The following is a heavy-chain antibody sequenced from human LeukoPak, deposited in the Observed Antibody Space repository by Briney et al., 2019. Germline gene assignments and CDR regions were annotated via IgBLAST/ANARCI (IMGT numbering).Heavy chain of an antibody. CDR2: ISSRDDST. CDR1: GFTFSSYG. CDR3: ARGSRDGYNYGLFDY. V-gene: IGHV3-23*01. J-gene: IGHJ4*02. D-gene: IGHD5-24*01. Sequence: GGTLRLSCAASGFTFSSYGMSWVRQAPGKGLEWVSGISSRDDSTYYADSVKGRFTISRDNSKNTLYLQMNSLRAEDTAVYYCARGSRDGYNYGLFDYWGQGTLVTVSP.